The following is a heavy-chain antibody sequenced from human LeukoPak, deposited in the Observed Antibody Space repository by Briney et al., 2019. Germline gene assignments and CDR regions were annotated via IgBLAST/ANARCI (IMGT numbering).Heavy chain of an antibody. CDR2: IKQDESEK. J-gene: IGHJ4*02. V-gene: IGHV3-7*01. CDR3: ARDLSPGDYPYYFDY. CDR1: GFTFSDYW. Sequence: GGSLRLSCAASGFTFSDYWMSWVRQAPGKGLEWVANIKQDESEKYYVDSVKGRFTISRDNTKNSLYLQMDSLRAEDTAVYYCARDLSPGDYPYYFDYWGQGTLVTVSS. D-gene: IGHD3-16*01.